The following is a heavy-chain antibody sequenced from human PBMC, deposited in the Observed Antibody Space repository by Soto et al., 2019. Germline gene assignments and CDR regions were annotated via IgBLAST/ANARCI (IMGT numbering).Heavy chain of an antibody. CDR2: IYHSGST. CDR3: ARAGTYCGGDCYPSWFDP. Sequence: TLSLTCAVSGWSISSAGYSWSWIRQPPGKGLEWIGYIYHSGSTYYNPSLKSRVTISVDRSKNQFSLKLSSVTAADTAVYYCARAGTYCGGDCYPSWFDPWGQGTLVTVSS. J-gene: IGHJ5*02. D-gene: IGHD2-21*02. CDR1: GWSISSAGYS. V-gene: IGHV4-30-2*01.